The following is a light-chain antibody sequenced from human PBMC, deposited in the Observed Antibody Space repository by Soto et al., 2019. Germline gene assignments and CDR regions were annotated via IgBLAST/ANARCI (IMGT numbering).Light chain of an antibody. CDR1: QNINNY. J-gene: IGKJ3*01. Sequence: DIQLTQSPSSLSASVGDRVTITCRTSQNINNYLNWFQQKPGKAPKLLIYSASSLQSGVPSRFSGSASGTDFTLTIISLQPEDFATYYCHQSFSSPFTFGPGTKVEIK. CDR2: SAS. CDR3: HQSFSSPFT. V-gene: IGKV1-39*01.